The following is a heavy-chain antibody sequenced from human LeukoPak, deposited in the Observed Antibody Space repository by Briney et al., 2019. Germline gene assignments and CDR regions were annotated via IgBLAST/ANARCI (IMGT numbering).Heavy chain of an antibody. V-gene: IGHV3-30-3*01. D-gene: IGHD3-16*01. J-gene: IGHJ4*02. CDR2: ISHDGSNK. CDR1: GFTFSTYA. Sequence: GGSLRLSCAASGFTFSTYAMHGVRQAPGKGLEGLAVISHDGSNKYYADSVKGRITISRDNSMNTLYLQMNSLRAEDTAVYYCAKVRWGSDNALDSWGQGTLVTGSS. CDR3: AKVRWGSDNALDS.